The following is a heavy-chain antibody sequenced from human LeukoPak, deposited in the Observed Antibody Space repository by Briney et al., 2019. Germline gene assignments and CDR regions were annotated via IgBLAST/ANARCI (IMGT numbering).Heavy chain of an antibody. CDR3: ATDLRDYVWGSYRRFDY. CDR2: FDPEDGET. J-gene: IGHJ4*02. V-gene: IGHV1-24*01. CDR1: GYTLTELS. Sequence: ASVKVSCKVSGYTLTELSMHWVRQAPGKGLEWMGGFDPEDGETIYAQKFRGRVTMTEDTSTDTAYMELSSLRSEDTAVYYCATDLRDYVWGSYRRFDYWGQGTLVTVSS. D-gene: IGHD3-16*02.